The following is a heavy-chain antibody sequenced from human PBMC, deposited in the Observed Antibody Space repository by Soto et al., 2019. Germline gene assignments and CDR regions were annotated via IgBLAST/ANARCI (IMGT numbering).Heavy chain of an antibody. D-gene: IGHD6-13*01. CDR3: AKDFTAYLSSWFHL. CDR1: EFTFSSNA. V-gene: IGHV3-23*01. CDR2: ITGSGSTT. J-gene: IGHJ5*02. Sequence: EVQLLESGGGLVQPGGSLRLSCAASEFTFSSNAMHWVRQAPGKGLEWVSGITGSGSTTFYADSVKGRFTISRDNSKNTLYLXMSSLRAEDTAIYYCAKDFTAYLSSWFHLWGQGTLVTVSS.